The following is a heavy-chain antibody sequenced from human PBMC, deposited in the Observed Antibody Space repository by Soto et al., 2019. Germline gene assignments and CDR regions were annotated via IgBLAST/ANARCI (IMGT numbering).Heavy chain of an antibody. CDR1: GYSFTSYW. J-gene: IGHJ6*02. CDR2: IDPSDSYT. V-gene: IGHV5-10-1*01. Sequence: GQSLKISCKGSGYSFTSYWISWVSQMPGKGLEWMGRIDPSDSYTNYSPSFQGHVTISADKSISTAYLQWSSLKASDTAMYYCARYSSSSRVYYYGMDVRGQGTTVTVSS. CDR3: ARYSSSSRVYYYGMDV. D-gene: IGHD6-6*01.